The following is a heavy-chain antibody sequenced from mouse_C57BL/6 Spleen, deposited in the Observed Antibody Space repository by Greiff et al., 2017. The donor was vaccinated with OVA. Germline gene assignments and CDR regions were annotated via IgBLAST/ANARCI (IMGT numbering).Heavy chain of an antibody. CDR2: IYPGGGYT. CDR3: ARRSSKGNYFDY. Sequence: QVQLKQSGAELVRPGTSVKMSCKASGYTFTNYWIGWAKQRPGHGLEWIGDIYPGGGYTNYNEKFKGKATLTADKSSSTAYMQFSSLTSEDSAIYYCARRSSKGNYFDYWGQGTTLTVSS. J-gene: IGHJ2*01. CDR1: GYTFTNYW. V-gene: IGHV1-63*01. D-gene: IGHD2-5*01.